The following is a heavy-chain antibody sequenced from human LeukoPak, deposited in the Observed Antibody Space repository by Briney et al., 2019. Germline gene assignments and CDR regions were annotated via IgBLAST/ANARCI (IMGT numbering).Heavy chain of an antibody. CDR2: INWNGGST. J-gene: IGHJ6*03. D-gene: IGHD3-10*01. CDR1: GFTFDDYG. CDR3: ARGGSGYGSGSYYKSYYYYYYMDV. V-gene: IGHV3-20*01. Sequence: PGGSLRLSCAASGFTFDDYGMSWVRQAPGKGLEWVSGINWNGGSTGYADSVKGRFTISRDNAKNSLYLQMNSLRAEDTALYHCARGGSGYGSGSYYKSYYYYYYMDVWGKGTTVTISS.